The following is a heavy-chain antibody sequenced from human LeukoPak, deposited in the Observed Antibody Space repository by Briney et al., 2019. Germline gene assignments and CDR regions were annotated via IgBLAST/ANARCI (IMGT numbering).Heavy chain of an antibody. CDR3: ARPSGWSGYDI. CDR2: VDPGDSAT. D-gene: IGHD6-19*01. V-gene: IGHV5-10-1*01. J-gene: IGHJ3*02. CDR1: GYRFTNYW. Sequence: VGALKISFQAPGYRFTNYWITWVRPVPGKGGGWMGRVDPGDSATNYGPSFQGHVIISADRSTTTAYLHFNSLEASDPVLYYCARPSGWSGYDIWGEGTMVSVSS.